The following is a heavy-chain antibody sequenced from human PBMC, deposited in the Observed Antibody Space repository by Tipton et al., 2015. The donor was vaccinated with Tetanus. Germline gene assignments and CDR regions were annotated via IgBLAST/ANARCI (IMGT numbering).Heavy chain of an antibody. D-gene: IGHD5-18*01. V-gene: IGHV4-31*03. J-gene: IGHJ4*02. CDR3: ARHLTYTYTSRYFDY. CDR1: GGSINSGGHF. Sequence: TLSLTCTVSGGSINSGGHFWTWIRQRSGKGLEWIGHIRDNGNSYANPSLSGRVTMSVDTRKNQFSLNLTSVSVADTATYYCARHLTYTYTSRYFDYWGLGTLVTVSS. CDR2: IRDNGNS.